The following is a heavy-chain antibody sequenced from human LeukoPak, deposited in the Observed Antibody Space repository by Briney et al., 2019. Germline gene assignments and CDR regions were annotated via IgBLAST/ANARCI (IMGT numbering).Heavy chain of an antibody. CDR3: CVRGADFGY. CDR2: IIPIFGTA. J-gene: IGHJ4*02. D-gene: IGHD3-10*01. V-gene: IGHV1-69*13. CDR1: GGTFSSYA. Sequence: VASVKVSCKASGGTFSSYAISWVRQAPGQGLEWMGGIIPIFGTANYAQKFQGRVTITADESTSTAYMELSSLRSEDTAVYYCCVRGADFGYWGQGTLVTVSS.